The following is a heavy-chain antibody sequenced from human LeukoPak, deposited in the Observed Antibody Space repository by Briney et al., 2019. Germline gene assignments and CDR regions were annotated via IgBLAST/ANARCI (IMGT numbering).Heavy chain of an antibody. J-gene: IGHJ5*02. CDR2: IYYSGST. CDR1: GGSISSYY. V-gene: IGHV4-59*08. D-gene: IGHD6-6*01. Sequence: PSETLSLTCTVSGGSISSYYWSWIRQPPGKGLEWIGYIYYSGSTNYNPSLKSRVTISVDTSKNQFSLKLSSVTAADTAVYYCARLSSRSAFDPWGQGTLVTVSS. CDR3: ARLSSRSAFDP.